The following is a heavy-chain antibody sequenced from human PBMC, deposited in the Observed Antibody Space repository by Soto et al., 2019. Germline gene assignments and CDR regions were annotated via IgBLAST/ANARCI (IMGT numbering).Heavy chain of an antibody. Sequence: PGGSLRLSCAASGFIFSTYWMSWVRQAPGKGLEWVANIKQDGSEKYYVDSVKGRFTISRDNAKNSLYLQMNSLRAEDTAVYYCARRLELNWFDPWGQGTRVPSPQ. CDR1: GFIFSTYW. CDR3: ARRLELNWFDP. V-gene: IGHV3-7*03. J-gene: IGHJ5*02. D-gene: IGHD1-7*01. CDR2: IKQDGSEK.